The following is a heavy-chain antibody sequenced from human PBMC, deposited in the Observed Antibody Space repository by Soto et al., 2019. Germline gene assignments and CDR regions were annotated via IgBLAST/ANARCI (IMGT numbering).Heavy chain of an antibody. CDR3: ARRHTTNSYYYYFGMDV. Sequence: GGSLRLSCAASGFTFRSYAMHWGRQAPGKGLEWVAVISYDGVTIYHADSGKGRFTISRDKSKDTLYLQIDSRRASDAAVYYCARRHTTNSYYYYFGMDVWGQGPTVTVSS. CDR2: ISYDGVTI. J-gene: IGHJ6*02. CDR1: GFTFRSYA. D-gene: IGHD1-7*01. V-gene: IGHV3-30*03.